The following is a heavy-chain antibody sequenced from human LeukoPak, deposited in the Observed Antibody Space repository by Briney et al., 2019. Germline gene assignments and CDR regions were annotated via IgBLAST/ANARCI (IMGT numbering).Heavy chain of an antibody. CDR1: GYTLSDYY. CDR3: ARDGFDI. Sequence: ASVKVSCKASGYTLSDYYMHWVRQAPGQGLEWMGWINPNSGGTNYAQKFQGRVTMTRDTSISTAYMELSRLRSDDTATYHCARDGFDIWGQGTMVTVSS. CDR2: INPNSGGT. V-gene: IGHV1-2*02. J-gene: IGHJ3*02.